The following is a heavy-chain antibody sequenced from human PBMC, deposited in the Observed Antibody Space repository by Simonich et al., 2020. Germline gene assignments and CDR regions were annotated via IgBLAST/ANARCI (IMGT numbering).Heavy chain of an antibody. CDR1: GFTLGRSW. CDR3: ARDVRRDGFDY. Sequence: EVKLVESGGGWVQPVGFLRLSCDALGFTLGRSWWGGWVGWGRGRGRGRGVVANKKKDASEKYYVDSVKGRFTISRDNAKNSLYLQMNSLSAEDTAGYYCARDVRRDGFDYWGQGTLVTVSS. V-gene: IGHV3-7*01. J-gene: IGHJ4*02. CDR2: KKKDASEK.